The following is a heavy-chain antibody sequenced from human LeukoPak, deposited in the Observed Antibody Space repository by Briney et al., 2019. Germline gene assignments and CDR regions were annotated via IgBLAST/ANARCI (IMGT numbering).Heavy chain of an antibody. CDR2: IYPDDSDT. V-gene: IGHV5-51*01. CDR3: ARGAYGSGSYYNYYGMDV. CDR1: GYSFGNRW. D-gene: IGHD3-10*01. J-gene: IGHJ6*02. Sequence: HGESLKISCKGSGYSFGNRWIGWVRQMPGKGLEWVGIIYPDDSDTIYSPSFEGQVTISADKSISTAYLQWSSLKASDTAMYYCARGAYGSGSYYNYYGMDVWGQGTTVTVSS.